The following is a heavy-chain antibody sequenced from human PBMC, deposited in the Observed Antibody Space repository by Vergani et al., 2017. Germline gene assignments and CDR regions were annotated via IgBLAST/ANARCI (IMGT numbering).Heavy chain of an antibody. Sequence: EVQLVESGGGSVQPGGSLRLSCAASGFTFSGSAMHWVRQASGKGLEWVGRIRSKANSYATAYAASVKGRFTISRDDSKNTAYLQMNSLKTEDTAVYYCTSLVWYSSGWYGYWGQGTLVTVSS. D-gene: IGHD6-19*01. CDR2: IRSKANSYAT. J-gene: IGHJ4*02. CDR3: TSLVWYSSGWYGY. V-gene: IGHV3-73*01. CDR1: GFTFSGSA.